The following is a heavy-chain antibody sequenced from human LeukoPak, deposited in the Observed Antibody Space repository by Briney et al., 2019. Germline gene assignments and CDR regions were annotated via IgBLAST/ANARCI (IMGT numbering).Heavy chain of an antibody. D-gene: IGHD2-2*01. CDR3: AKCEYQLGTIDY. CDR1: GFTFSSYG. V-gene: IGHV3-30*18. CDR2: ISYDGSNK. J-gene: IGHJ4*02. Sequence: PGGSLRLSCAASGFTFSSYGMHWVRQAPGKGLEWVAVISYDGSNKYYADSVKGRFTISRDNSKNTLYLQMNGLRAEDTAVYYYAKCEYQLGTIDYWGQGTLVTVSS.